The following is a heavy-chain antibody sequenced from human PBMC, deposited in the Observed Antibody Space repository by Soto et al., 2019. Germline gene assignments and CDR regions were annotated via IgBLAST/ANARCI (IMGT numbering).Heavy chain of an antibody. CDR1: GFSFSSYA. Sequence: GGSLRLSCVASGFSFSSYAMTWVRQAPGRGLEWVSVISGSDGSTYYADSVKGRFTISRDNSKNTLYLQMNSLRAEDTAVYYCAKDRERDAWYEDYRGKGTLVTVSS. V-gene: IGHV3-23*01. D-gene: IGHD6-13*01. CDR2: ISGSDGST. CDR3: AKDRERDAWYEDY. J-gene: IGHJ4*02.